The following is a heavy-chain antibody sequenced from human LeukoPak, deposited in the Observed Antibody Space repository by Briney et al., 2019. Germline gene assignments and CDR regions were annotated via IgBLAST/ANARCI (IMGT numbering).Heavy chain of an antibody. J-gene: IGHJ4*02. Sequence: GGSLRLSCAASGLTFRNYWMHWVRQAPGKGLMWLSRITSDGSDTIYADSGKGRFTISRDNAKSTVYLQMNSLSAEDTAVYYCATGGQQYYDYWGQGTLVTVSS. V-gene: IGHV3-74*01. CDR1: GLTFRNYW. D-gene: IGHD1/OR15-1a*01. CDR3: ATGGQQYYDY. CDR2: ITSDGSDT.